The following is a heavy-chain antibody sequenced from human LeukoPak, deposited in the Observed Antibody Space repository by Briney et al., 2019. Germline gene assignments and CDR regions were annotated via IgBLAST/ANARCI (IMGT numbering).Heavy chain of an antibody. Sequence: ASVTVSCTSSVYTFTIYGISWVRQAPGQGLGWMGWMNPNSGNTGYAQKFQGRVTMTRNTSISTAYMELSSLRSEDTAVYYCARGGDCGGDCYSSPTDYWGQGTLVTVSS. CDR3: ARGGDCGGDCYSSPTDY. CDR2: MNPNSGNT. J-gene: IGHJ4*02. V-gene: IGHV1-8*02. D-gene: IGHD2-21*01. CDR1: VYTFTIYG.